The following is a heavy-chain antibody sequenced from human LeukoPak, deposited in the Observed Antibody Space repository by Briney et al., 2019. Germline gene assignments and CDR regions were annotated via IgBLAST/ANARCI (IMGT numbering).Heavy chain of an antibody. J-gene: IGHJ5*02. CDR3: ARYCSSTSCYNR. Sequence: SEPLSLTCTVSGGSISSSSYYWGWIRQPPGKGLGWISNIDYSGSTYYNPSRKSRVTISVDTSKNQFSLKLSSVTAADTAVYYCARYCSSTSCYNRWGQGTLVTVSS. D-gene: IGHD2-2*02. V-gene: IGHV4-39*07. CDR2: IDYSGST. CDR1: GGSISSSSYY.